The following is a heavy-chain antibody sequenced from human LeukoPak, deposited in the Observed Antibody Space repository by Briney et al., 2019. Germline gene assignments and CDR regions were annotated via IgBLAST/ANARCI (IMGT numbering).Heavy chain of an antibody. D-gene: IGHD5-24*01. V-gene: IGHV3-30*04. CDR2: MSYDGRNK. Sequence: QAGGSLRLSCAASGFTFSDYNMHWVRQAPGKGLEWVAVMSYDGRNKYNADSVRGRFTISRDNSKNTMYLQMNSLRAEDTAVYYCARDLGWQQLIYYGMDVWGQGTTVTVSS. CDR1: GFTFSDYN. J-gene: IGHJ6*02. CDR3: ARDLGWQQLIYYGMDV.